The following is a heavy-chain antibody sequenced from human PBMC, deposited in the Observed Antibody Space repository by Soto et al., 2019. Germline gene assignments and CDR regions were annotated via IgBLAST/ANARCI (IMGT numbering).Heavy chain of an antibody. J-gene: IGHJ5*02. V-gene: IGHV3-23*01. CDR2: ISGGAT. Sequence: EVQLLESGGGLVQPGGSLRLSCAASGFTFSNYAMTWVRQAPGKGLEWVSAISGGATYYADSVKGRFTISRDDSKNTLYLQMISLIPEDTAVYYCAKEGYGDLLTWFVPWGQGTLVTVSS. CDR3: AKEGYGDLLTWFVP. CDR1: GFTFSNYA. D-gene: IGHD4-17*01.